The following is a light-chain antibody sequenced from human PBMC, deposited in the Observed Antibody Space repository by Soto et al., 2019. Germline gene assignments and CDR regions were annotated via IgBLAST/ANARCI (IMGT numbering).Light chain of an antibody. CDR2: AAS. Sequence: IQLTQSPSSLSASVGARVPITCRASQGISSYLAWYQRKPGKAPKLLIYAASTLQSGVPSRFSGSGSRTEFTLTIADLQPDDFGTYYCQQSLTMPITFGHGTRLEIK. J-gene: IGKJ5*01. CDR3: QQSLTMPIT. V-gene: IGKV1-9*01. CDR1: QGISSY.